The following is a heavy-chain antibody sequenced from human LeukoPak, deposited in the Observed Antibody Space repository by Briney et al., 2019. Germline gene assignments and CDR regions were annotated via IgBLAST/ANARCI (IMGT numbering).Heavy chain of an antibody. CDR2: ISSSSSYM. D-gene: IGHD3-22*01. J-gene: IGHJ4*02. Sequence: GGSLRLSCAASGFTFSSYSMNWVRQAPGKGLEWVSSISSSSSYMYYADSAKGRFTISRDNSKNTLYLQMNSLRAEDTAVYYCAKDVGVVVITLPFDYWGQGTLVTVSS. V-gene: IGHV3-21*04. CDR1: GFTFSSYS. CDR3: AKDVGVVVITLPFDY.